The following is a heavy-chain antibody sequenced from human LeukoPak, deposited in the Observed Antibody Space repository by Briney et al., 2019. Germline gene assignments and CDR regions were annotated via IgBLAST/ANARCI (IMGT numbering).Heavy chain of an antibody. CDR2: INHSGST. J-gene: IGHJ4*02. CDR1: GGSFSGYY. CDR3: ARSEYDFWSGSPSPSSV. D-gene: IGHD3-3*01. Sequence: SETLSLTCAVYGGSFSGYYWSWIRQPPGKGLEWIGEINHSGSTNYNPSLKSRVTISVDTSKNQFSLRLSSVTAADTAVYYCARSEYDFWSGSPSPSSVWGQGILVTVSS. V-gene: IGHV4-34*01.